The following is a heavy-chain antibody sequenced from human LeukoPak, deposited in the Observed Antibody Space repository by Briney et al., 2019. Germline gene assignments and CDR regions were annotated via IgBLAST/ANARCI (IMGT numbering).Heavy chain of an antibody. CDR1: GGSFSGYY. CDR2: INHSGST. CDR3: ARSPGRYYYYYYGMDV. Sequence: PSETLSLTCAVHGGSFSGYYWSWIRQPPGKGLEWIGEINHSGSTNYNPSLKSRVTISVGTSKNQFSLKLSSVTAADTAVYYCARSPGRYYYYYYGMDVWGQGTTVTVSS. J-gene: IGHJ6*02. V-gene: IGHV4-34*01.